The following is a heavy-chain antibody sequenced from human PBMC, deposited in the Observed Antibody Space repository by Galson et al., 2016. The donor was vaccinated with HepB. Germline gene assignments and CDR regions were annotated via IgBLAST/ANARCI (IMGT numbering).Heavy chain of an antibody. V-gene: IGHV1-69*13. CDR2: IIPKFGTS. J-gene: IGHJ4*02. D-gene: IGHD3-9*01. Sequence: SVKVSCKASGGIFTDYSIAWVRQAPGQGLEYMGGIIPKFGTSNYARKFQGRVTFTADESTNTAYMELSRLRSEDTAVYYCNTYYDVLTDPRLDYFDYWGQGTLVTVPS. CDR1: GGIFTDYS. CDR3: NTYYDVLTDPRLDYFDY.